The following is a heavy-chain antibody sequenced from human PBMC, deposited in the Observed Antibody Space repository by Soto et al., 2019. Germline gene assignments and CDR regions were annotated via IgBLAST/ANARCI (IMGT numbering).Heavy chain of an antibody. CDR2: ISGTGGST. CDR3: AGKSDCSGGSRPYYFDY. CDR1: GFTFSSYG. J-gene: IGHJ4*02. V-gene: IGHV3-23*01. Sequence: EVRLLESGGDLVQLGGSLRLSCAAYGFTFSSYGMSWVRQAPGKGLEWGSGISGTGGSTYYADSVKGPLTMSRDNSKNTLILQMNRLRPEDTAVYYDAGKSDCSGGSRPYYFDYWGQGTLVTVSS. D-gene: IGHD2-15*01.